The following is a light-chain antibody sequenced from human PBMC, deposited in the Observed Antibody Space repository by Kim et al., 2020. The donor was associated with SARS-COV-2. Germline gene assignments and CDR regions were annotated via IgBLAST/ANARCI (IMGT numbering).Light chain of an antibody. Sequence: EIVLTQSPGTLSLSPGERATLACRASQSVSSSLAWYQQKPGQAPRLLIHGASSRTTGMPDRFSGSGSGTDFTLTISRLEPEDFAVYYCQQYGNSPSTFGQGTRLEIK. V-gene: IGKV3-20*01. CDR1: QSVSSS. CDR2: GAS. CDR3: QQYGNSPST. J-gene: IGKJ5*01.